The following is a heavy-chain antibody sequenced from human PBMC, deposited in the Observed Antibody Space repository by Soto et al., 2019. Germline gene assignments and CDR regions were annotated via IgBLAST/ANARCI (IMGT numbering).Heavy chain of an antibody. Sequence: PSETLSLTCTVSGGSISSSSYYWGWIRQPPGKGLEWIGSIYYSGSTYYNPSLKSRVTISVDTSKNQFSLKLSSVTAADTAVYYCARQDEFWSGYQMAPYMDVWGKGTTVTVSS. V-gene: IGHV4-39*01. J-gene: IGHJ6*03. CDR2: IYYSGST. CDR3: ARQDEFWSGYQMAPYMDV. D-gene: IGHD3-3*01. CDR1: GGSISSSSYY.